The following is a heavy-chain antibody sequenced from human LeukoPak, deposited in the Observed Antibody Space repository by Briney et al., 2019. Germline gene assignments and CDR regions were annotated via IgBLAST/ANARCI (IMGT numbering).Heavy chain of an antibody. J-gene: IGHJ3*02. Sequence: GRSLRLSCAASGFTFSGSAMQWARQASGKGLEWVTCIRSKADSYATVYASSVKGRFTISRDDSKNTAYLQMNGLKTEDTAVYYCTRLSGGAAGNDAYDIWGQGTMVTVSS. V-gene: IGHV3-73*01. CDR1: GFTFSGSA. CDR3: TRLSGGAAGNDAYDI. CDR2: IRSKADSYAT. D-gene: IGHD6-13*01.